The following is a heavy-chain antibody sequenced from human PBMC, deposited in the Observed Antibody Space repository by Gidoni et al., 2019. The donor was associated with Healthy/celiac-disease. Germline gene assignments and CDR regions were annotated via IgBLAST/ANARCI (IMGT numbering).Heavy chain of an antibody. V-gene: IGHV3-21*01. CDR3: ARSGIAAAGPFDY. J-gene: IGHJ4*02. CDR2: ISSSSSYI. Sequence: EVQLVESGGCLVKPGGSLRLSCAVSAFTFSSYSMNWVRQAPGEGLEWVSSISSSSSYIYYADSVKGRFTISRDNAKNSLYLQMNSLRAEDTAVYYCARSGIAAAGPFDYWGQGTLVTVSS. D-gene: IGHD6-13*01. CDR1: AFTFSSYS.